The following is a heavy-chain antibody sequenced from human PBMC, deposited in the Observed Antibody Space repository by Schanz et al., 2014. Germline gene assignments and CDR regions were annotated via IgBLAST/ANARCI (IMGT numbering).Heavy chain of an antibody. CDR1: GFTFSSYS. V-gene: IGHV3-21*01. J-gene: IGHJ4*02. CDR2: IRGSGGGT. D-gene: IGHD6-13*01. CDR3: AKEPQHWQLVFLFDY. Sequence: EVQLVESGGGLVKPGGSLRLSCAASGFTFSSYSMNWVRQAPGKGLEWVSSIRGSGGGTDYADSVKGRFSISRDNARNTLYLQMNSLRAEDTAVYYCAKEPQHWQLVFLFDYWGQGTLVTVSS.